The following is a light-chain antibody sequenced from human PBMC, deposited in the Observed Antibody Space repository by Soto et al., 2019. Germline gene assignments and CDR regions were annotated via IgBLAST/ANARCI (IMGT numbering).Light chain of an antibody. CDR1: QGIRND. V-gene: IGKV1-17*01. Sequence: DIQMTQSPSSLSASVGDRVTITCRASQGIRNDVGWYQQRPGNAPKRLIYAASTLQSGVPSPFSGSGFGTEFTLTISGLQAEDSATYYCLQYHSFPRTFGRGTNVEVK. CDR3: LQYHSFPRT. CDR2: AAS. J-gene: IGKJ1*01.